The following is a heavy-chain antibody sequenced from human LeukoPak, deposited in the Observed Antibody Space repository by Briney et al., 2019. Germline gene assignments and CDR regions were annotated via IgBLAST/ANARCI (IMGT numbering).Heavy chain of an antibody. CDR3: AKVIREVDMSYDY. J-gene: IGHJ4*02. V-gene: IGHV3-23*01. Sequence: GGSLRLSCAASGFTFSNYALRWVRQAPGKGLEWVSAIHYSGGSTYYADSVKGRFTISRDNSKNTLYLQMNSLRAEDTAVYYCAKVIREVDMSYDYWGQGALVTVSS. D-gene: IGHD5-24*01. CDR2: IHYSGGST. CDR1: GFTFSNYA.